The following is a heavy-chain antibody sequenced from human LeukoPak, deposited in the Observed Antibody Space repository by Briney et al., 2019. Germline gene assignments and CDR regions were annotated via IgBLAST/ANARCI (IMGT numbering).Heavy chain of an antibody. CDR2: IWYDGSSE. CDR1: GFTFSSYA. D-gene: IGHD1-26*01. CDR3: ARDSGTYTPINY. J-gene: IGHJ4*02. Sequence: GGSLRLSCAASGFTFSSYAMSWVRQAPGKGLEWVAVIWYDGSSEYYADSVKGRFTISRDNSKNTLSLQMNSLRAEDTAVYYCARDSGTYTPINYWGQGTLVTVSS. V-gene: IGHV3-33*08.